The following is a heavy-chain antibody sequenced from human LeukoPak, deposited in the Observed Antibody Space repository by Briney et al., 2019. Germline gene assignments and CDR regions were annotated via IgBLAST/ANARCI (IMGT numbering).Heavy chain of an antibody. Sequence: GSVKVSCKASGYTFTGYYMHGVRQAPGQGLDWVGWINPNSGGTNYAQKFQGRVTMTRDTSISTAYMELSRLRSDDTAVYYCAREGDKDAFDIWGQGTMVTVSS. V-gene: IGHV1-2*02. D-gene: IGHD2-15*01. J-gene: IGHJ3*02. CDR2: INPNSGGT. CDR3: AREGDKDAFDI. CDR1: GYTFTGYY.